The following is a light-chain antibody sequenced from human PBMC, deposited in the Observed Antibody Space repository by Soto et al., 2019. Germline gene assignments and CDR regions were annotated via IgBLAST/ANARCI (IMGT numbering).Light chain of an antibody. J-gene: IGLJ3*02. V-gene: IGLV1-40*01. CDR1: NSNIRTGYG. CDR3: QSYDTSPFDLM. Sequence: QSVLTQPPSVTGAPGQRVTISCTWNNSNIRTGYGIYWYQQFPGTAPRLLIYGDNNRPSGVPDRFSGSKSGTSASLAITGLQAEDEAEYYCQSYDTSPFDLMFGGGTKLTVL. CDR2: GDN.